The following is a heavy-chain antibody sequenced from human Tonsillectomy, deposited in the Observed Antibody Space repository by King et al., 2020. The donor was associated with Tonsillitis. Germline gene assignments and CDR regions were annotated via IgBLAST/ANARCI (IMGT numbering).Heavy chain of an antibody. Sequence: QLVQSGAEVKKPGSSVKVSCKAFGGIFSSYAISWVRQAPGQGLEWMGGIIVMFGTTNYAQKFQGRVTITADKSTNTAYMELSSLRSEDTAVYYCAREGVNYYDSSGWDYWGQGTLVTVSS. V-gene: IGHV1-69*06. J-gene: IGHJ4*02. CDR1: GGIFSSYA. D-gene: IGHD3-22*01. CDR3: AREGVNYYDSSGWDY. CDR2: IIVMFGTT.